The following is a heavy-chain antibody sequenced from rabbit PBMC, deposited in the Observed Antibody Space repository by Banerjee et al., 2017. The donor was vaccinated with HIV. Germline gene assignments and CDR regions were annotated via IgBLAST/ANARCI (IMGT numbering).Heavy chain of an antibody. D-gene: IGHD2-1*01. CDR2: IDPVFGST. CDR3: ARPATMTMGYNL. J-gene: IGHJ4*01. Sequence: QLKESGGGLVQPGGSLKLSCKASGFDFSSYYMSWVRQAPGKGLEWIGYIDPVFGSTYYASWVNGRFTISSHNAQNTLYLQLNSLTAADTATYFCARPATMTMGYNLWGQGTLVTVS. CDR1: GFDFSSYY. V-gene: IGHV1S7*01.